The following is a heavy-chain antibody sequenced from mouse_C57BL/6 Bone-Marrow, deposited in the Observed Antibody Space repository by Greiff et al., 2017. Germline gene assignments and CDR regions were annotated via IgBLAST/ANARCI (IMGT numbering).Heavy chain of an antibody. D-gene: IGHD4-1*01. CDR1: GFTFSDYG. Sequence: DVQLVESGGGLVKPGGSLKLSCAASGFTFSDYGMHWVRQAPEKGLEWVAYISSGSSTIYYADTVKGRFTISGDNAKNTLFLQMTSLRSEDTAMYYCARRLGRDWFAYWGQGTLVTVSA. J-gene: IGHJ3*01. V-gene: IGHV5-17*01. CDR3: ARRLGRDWFAY. CDR2: ISSGSSTI.